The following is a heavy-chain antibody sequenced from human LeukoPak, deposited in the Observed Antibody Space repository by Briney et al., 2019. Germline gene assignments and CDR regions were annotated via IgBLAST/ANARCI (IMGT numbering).Heavy chain of an antibody. Sequence: GGSLRLSCAASGFTFSSYSMNWVRQAPGKGLEWVSYISSSSSTIYYADSVKGRFTISRDNAKNSLYLQMNSLRAEDTAVYYCAKVIDGYANDYWAREPWSPSPQ. CDR1: GFTFSSYS. J-gene: IGHJ4*02. D-gene: IGHD5-24*01. V-gene: IGHV3-48*01. CDR2: ISSSSSTI. CDR3: AKVIDGYANDY.